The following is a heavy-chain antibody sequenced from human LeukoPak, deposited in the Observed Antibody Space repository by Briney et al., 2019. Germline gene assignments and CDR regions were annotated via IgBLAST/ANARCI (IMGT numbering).Heavy chain of an antibody. Sequence: GGSLRLSCAASGFSFNNYAMTWVRQAPGKGLEWVSVIGSDGGGIQYADSVKGRFSISRDNSKNTLYPQMNSLRTEDTAVYYCAKYAPPTTVVTRFFDYWGQGSLVTVSS. D-gene: IGHD4-23*01. V-gene: IGHV3-23*01. J-gene: IGHJ4*02. CDR3: AKYAPPTTVVTRFFDY. CDR2: IGSDGGGI. CDR1: GFSFNNYA.